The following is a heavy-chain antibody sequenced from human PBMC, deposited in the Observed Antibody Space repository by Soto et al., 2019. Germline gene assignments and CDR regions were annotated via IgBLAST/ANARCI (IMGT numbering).Heavy chain of an antibody. V-gene: IGHV1-69*01. J-gene: IGHJ6*02. CDR1: GGTFGSYA. Sequence: GASVKVSCKASGGTFGSYAISWVRQAPGQGLEWMGGIIPIPGTANYAQKFQGRVTIAADESTSTAYMELSSLRSEDTAVYYCARSQGSSTSLEIYYYYYYGMDVWGHGTTVTVSS. CDR3: ARSQGSSTSLEIYYYYYYGMDV. CDR2: IIPIPGTA. D-gene: IGHD2-2*01.